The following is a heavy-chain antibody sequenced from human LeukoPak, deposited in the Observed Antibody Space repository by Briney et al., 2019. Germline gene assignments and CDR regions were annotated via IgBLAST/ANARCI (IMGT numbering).Heavy chain of an antibody. D-gene: IGHD1-26*01. CDR1: GFTFSSYA. V-gene: IGHV3-30-3*01. CDR2: ISYDGSNK. CDR3: AREGGSYSFDH. Sequence: QPGGSLRLSCAASGFTFSSYAMHWVRQAPGKGLEWVAVISYDGSNKYYADSVKGRFTISRDNSKNTLYLQMNSLRAEDTAVYYCAREGGSYSFDHWGQGTLVTVSS. J-gene: IGHJ4*02.